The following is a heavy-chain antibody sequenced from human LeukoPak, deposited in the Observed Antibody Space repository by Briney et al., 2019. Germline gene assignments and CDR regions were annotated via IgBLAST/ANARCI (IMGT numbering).Heavy chain of an antibody. Sequence: GGSLRLSCAASGFTFTSYAMSWVRQAPGKGLEWVSTISGSGGSTYYADSVKGRFTISRDNSKNTLYVQVNSLRAEDTAVYYCARGDSGFDYWGQGTLVTVSS. V-gene: IGHV3-23*01. J-gene: IGHJ4*02. CDR1: GFTFTSYA. D-gene: IGHD4/OR15-4a*01. CDR3: ARGDSGFDY. CDR2: ISGSGGST.